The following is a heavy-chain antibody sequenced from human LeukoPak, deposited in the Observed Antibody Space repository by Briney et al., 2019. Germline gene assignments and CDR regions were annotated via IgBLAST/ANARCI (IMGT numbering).Heavy chain of an antibody. Sequence: GASVKVSCKTSGYTFTNYGISWVRQAPGQGLEWMGWISAYNGNTNYVQKFQGRVTMTTDTSTTTVYMELSSLRSDDTAVYYCARDIATRVHQDWGQGTQVTVSS. J-gene: IGHJ4*02. CDR1: GYTFTNYG. CDR3: ARDIATRVHQD. V-gene: IGHV1-18*01. D-gene: IGHD3-3*01. CDR2: ISAYNGNT.